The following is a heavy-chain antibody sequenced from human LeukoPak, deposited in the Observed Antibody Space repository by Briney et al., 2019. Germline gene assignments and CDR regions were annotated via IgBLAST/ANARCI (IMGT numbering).Heavy chain of an antibody. D-gene: IGHD6-6*01. CDR1: GFTFSTYW. J-gene: IGHJ4*02. CDR3: ARDYSRSSGLDY. Sequence: GGSLRLSCVASGFTFSTYWMSWVRQAPGKGLEWVANLKQDGSEKYYVDSVKGRFTTSRDTAKNSLYLQMDSLTVEDTAVYYCARDYSRSSGLDYWGQGSLVTVSA. CDR2: LKQDGSEK. V-gene: IGHV3-7*01.